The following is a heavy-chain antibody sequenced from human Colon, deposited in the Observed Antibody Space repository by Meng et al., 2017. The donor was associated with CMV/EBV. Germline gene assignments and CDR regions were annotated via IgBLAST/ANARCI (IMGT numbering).Heavy chain of an antibody. J-gene: IGHJ6*02. D-gene: IGHD2-2*03. V-gene: IGHV3-21*01. CDR1: GFGLSPYY. CDR2: ISSSSRNI. Sequence: GGSLRLSCAASGFGLSPYYMNWVRQAPGKGLEWVSSISSSSRNIYYADSVRGRFTISRDNAKNSLYLQMNSLRAEDTAVYYCARDGYCSSTSCHWWAYGMDVWGQGTTVTVSS. CDR3: ARDGYCSSTSCHWWAYGMDV.